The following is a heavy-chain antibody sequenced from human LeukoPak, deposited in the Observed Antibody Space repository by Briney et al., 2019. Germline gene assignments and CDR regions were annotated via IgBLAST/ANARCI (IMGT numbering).Heavy chain of an antibody. D-gene: IGHD3-16*01. V-gene: IGHV3-7*01. CDR2: IDEDGNEK. CDR3: ASGGHIDY. Sequence: GGSLRLSCAGSGFSFRSFWMSWVRQAPGKGLEWVANIDEDGNEKNYVDFVKGRFTISRDNAKNSLYLQMNRLRDEDTAVYYCASGGHIDYCGQGTLVTVSS. CDR1: GFSFRSFW. J-gene: IGHJ4*02.